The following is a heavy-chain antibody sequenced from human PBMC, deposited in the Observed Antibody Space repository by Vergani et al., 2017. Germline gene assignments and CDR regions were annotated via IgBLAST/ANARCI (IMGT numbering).Heavy chain of an antibody. Sequence: QVQLQESGPGLVKPSGTLSLTCAVSGGSISSSNWWSWVRQPPGKGLEWIGEIYHSGSTYYNPSLKSRVTISVDTSKNQFSLKLSSVTAADTAVYYCARAGIAVAGSFDYWGQGTLVTVSS. D-gene: IGHD6-19*01. CDR3: ARAGIAVAGSFDY. CDR1: GGSISSSNW. V-gene: IGHV4-4*02. CDR2: IYHSGST. J-gene: IGHJ4*02.